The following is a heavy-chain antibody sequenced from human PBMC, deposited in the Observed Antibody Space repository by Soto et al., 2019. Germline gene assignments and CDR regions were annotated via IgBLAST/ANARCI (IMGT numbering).Heavy chain of an antibody. Sequence: EVQLVESGGGLVQPGGSLRLSCAASGFTFSDHYMDWVRQAPGKGLEWVGRTRNQAKRYTTEYVASVKGRFTISRDDSKNSLFLQMTSLKAEDTAVYYCARGATATTNYYYGLDVWGQGTTVTVSS. D-gene: IGHD4-17*01. CDR3: ARGATATTNYYYGLDV. V-gene: IGHV3-72*01. J-gene: IGHJ6*02. CDR2: TRNQAKRYTT. CDR1: GFTFSDHY.